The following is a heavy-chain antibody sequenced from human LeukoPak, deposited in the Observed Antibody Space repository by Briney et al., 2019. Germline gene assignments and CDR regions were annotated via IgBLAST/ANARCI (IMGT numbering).Heavy chain of an antibody. D-gene: IGHD1-26*01. Sequence: SETLSLTCTVSGGSISSYYWSWIRQPAGKGLEWIGRIYTSGSTNYNPSLKSRVTISVDKSKNQFSLKLSSLTAADTAVYYCARDGRYGYNWFDPWGQGTLVTVSS. V-gene: IGHV4-4*07. CDR2: IYTSGST. J-gene: IGHJ5*02. CDR3: ARDGRYGYNWFDP. CDR1: GGSISSYY.